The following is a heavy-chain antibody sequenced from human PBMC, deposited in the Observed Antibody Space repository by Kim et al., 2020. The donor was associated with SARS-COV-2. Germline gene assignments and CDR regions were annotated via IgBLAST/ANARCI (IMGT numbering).Heavy chain of an antibody. CDR1: GGSFSGYY. J-gene: IGHJ6*02. V-gene: IGHV4-34*01. CDR2: INHSGST. CDR3: ASPLEATNRGSDYYYYYGMDV. Sequence: SETLSLTCAVYGGSFSGYYWSWIRQPPGKGLEWIGEINHSGSTNYNPSLKSRVTISVDTSKNQFSLKLSSVTAADTAVYYCASPLEATNRGSDYYYYYGMDVWGQGTTVTVSS. D-gene: IGHD5-12*01.